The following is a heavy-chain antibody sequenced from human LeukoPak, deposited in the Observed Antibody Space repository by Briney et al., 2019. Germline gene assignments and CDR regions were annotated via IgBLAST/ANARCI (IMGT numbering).Heavy chain of an antibody. Sequence: SETLSLTCTVSGGSISSYYWSWIRQPPGKGLEWIGYIYYSGSTNYNPSLKSRVTISVDTSKNQFSLKLSSVTAADTAVYYCARGGDSSGYYYSIDYWGQGTLVTVSS. CDR2: IYYSGST. V-gene: IGHV4-59*01. D-gene: IGHD3-22*01. CDR1: GGSISSYY. J-gene: IGHJ4*02. CDR3: ARGGDSSGYYYSIDY.